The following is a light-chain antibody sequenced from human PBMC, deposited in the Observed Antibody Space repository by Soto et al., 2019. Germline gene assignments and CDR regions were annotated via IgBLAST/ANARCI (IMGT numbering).Light chain of an antibody. V-gene: IGKV4-1*01. CDR3: QQYYSTPLT. Sequence: DIELTQSPDSLAVSPGERATISCKSSQSVSYSSNDRNFVAWYQQKAGQSPKLLLHWASIRESGVPDRFSGSASGTDFTLTISSLQAEDVAVYYCQQYYSTPLTFGQGTKVEIK. CDR2: WAS. CDR1: QSVSYSSNDRNF. J-gene: IGKJ1*01.